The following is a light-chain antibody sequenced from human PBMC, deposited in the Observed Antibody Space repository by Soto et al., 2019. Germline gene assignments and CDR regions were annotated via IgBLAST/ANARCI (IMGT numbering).Light chain of an antibody. CDR3: SSYANTGSLV. V-gene: IGLV2-23*01. CDR2: EDN. J-gene: IGLJ2*01. CDR1: ISDVGAYNL. Sequence: QSALTQPASVSGSPGQSITISCTGTISDVGAYNLVSWYQQHPGKAPKLMIYEDNQRPSGLSNRFSGSKSGNTASLTISGLQAADEADYYCSSYANTGSLVFSGGTKLTVL.